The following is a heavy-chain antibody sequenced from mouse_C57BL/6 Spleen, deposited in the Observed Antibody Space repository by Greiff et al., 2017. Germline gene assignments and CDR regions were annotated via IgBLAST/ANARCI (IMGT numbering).Heavy chain of an antibody. J-gene: IGHJ2*01. Sequence: EVMLVESGGGLVKPGGSLKLSCAASGFTFSSYAMSWVRQTPEKRLEWVATISDGGSYTYYPDNVKGRFTISRENAKNNLYLQMSHLKSEDTAMYYCARGGGGLRGYYFDYWGQGTTLTVSS. V-gene: IGHV5-4*03. CDR3: ARGGGGLRGYYFDY. D-gene: IGHD2-4*01. CDR2: ISDGGSYT. CDR1: GFTFSSYA.